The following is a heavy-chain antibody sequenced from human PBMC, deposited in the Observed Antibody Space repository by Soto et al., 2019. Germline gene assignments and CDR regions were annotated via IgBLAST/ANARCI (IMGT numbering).Heavy chain of an antibody. J-gene: IGHJ6*02. D-gene: IGHD6-13*01. CDR2: IYYSGST. V-gene: IGHV4-39*01. Sequence: SETLSLTCTVSGGSISSSSYYWGWIRQPPGKGLEWIGSIYYSGSTYYNPSLKSRVTISVDTSKNQFSLKLSSVTAADTAVYYCARLSNSSSWVFPPAVYYYYYGMDVWGQGTTVTVSS. CDR3: ARLSNSSSWVFPPAVYYYYYGMDV. CDR1: GGSISSSSYY.